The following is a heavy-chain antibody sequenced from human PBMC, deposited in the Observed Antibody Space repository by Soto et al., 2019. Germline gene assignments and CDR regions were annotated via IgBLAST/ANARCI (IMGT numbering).Heavy chain of an antibody. J-gene: IGHJ5*02. V-gene: IGHV3-23*01. CDR3: AKTLSDHRNPPDGYYYDSSGYTPWFDP. D-gene: IGHD3-22*01. CDR2: ISGSGGST. Sequence: GGSLRLSCAASGFTFSSYAMSWVRQAPGKGLEWVSAISGSGGSTYYADSVKGRFTISRDNSKNTLYLQMNSLRAEDTAVYCCAKTLSDHRNPPDGYYYDSSGYTPWFDPWGQGTLVTVSS. CDR1: GFTFSSYA.